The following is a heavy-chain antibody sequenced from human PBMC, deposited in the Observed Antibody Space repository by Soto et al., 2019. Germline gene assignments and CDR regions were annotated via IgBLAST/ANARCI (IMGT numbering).Heavy chain of an antibody. CDR1: GYTFSSYS. V-gene: IGHV5-51*01. Sequence: GDSLKISCQTSGYTFSSYSIGWVRPLPGGGLAWLGLIVPRDVDEKYSPSFEGQVYVSADRHTDTAFLEWHYLKASERALYLRARLVSLLTPVSCWGQGTP. D-gene: IGHD4-17*01. CDR2: IVPRDVDE. CDR3: ARLVSLLTPVSC. J-gene: IGHJ6*02.